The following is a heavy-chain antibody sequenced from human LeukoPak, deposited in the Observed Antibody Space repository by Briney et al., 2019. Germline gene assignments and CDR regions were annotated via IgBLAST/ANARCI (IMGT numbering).Heavy chain of an antibody. CDR2: INPNSGGT. J-gene: IGHJ6*04. CDR1: GYTFTSYD. D-gene: IGHD2-21*02. V-gene: IGHV1-2*02. CDR3: ARDNREVRGGDCFDV. Sequence: GASVKVSCKASGYTFTSYDINWVRQATGQGLEWMGWINPNSGGTNYAQKFQGRVTMTRDTSITTAYMELSRLRSDDTAVYYCARDNREVRGGDCFDVWGKGTTVTVSS.